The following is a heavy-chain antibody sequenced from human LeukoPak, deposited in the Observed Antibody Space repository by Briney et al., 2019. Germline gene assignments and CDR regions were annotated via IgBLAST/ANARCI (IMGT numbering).Heavy chain of an antibody. Sequence: ASVKVSCKASGYTFTSYGISWVRQAPGQGLEWMGWISAYNGNTNYAQKLQGRVTMTTDTSTSTAYMELRSLRSDDTAVYYCSRSPATTIAGAAIREDWFDPWGQGTLVTVSS. CDR2: ISAYNGNT. J-gene: IGHJ5*02. CDR3: SRSPATTIAGAAIREDWFDP. D-gene: IGHD6-19*01. V-gene: IGHV1-18*01. CDR1: GYTFTSYG.